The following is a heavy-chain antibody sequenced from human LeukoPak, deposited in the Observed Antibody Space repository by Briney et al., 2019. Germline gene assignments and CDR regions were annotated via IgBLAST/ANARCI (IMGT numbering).Heavy chain of an antibody. CDR1: GFTSSTYW. J-gene: IGHJ6*02. CDR3: ARDKLGSGSSLNGMDV. Sequence: RGSLRLSCAASGFTSSTYWMHWVRQAPGEGLGWVSRLNSDGSSTSYADSVKDRFNIYRDNDKNTLYLQMNSLRAEDTAVYYCARDKLGSGSSLNGMDVWGRGTSVSVSS. D-gene: IGHD3-10*01. CDR2: LNSDGSST. V-gene: IGHV3-74*01.